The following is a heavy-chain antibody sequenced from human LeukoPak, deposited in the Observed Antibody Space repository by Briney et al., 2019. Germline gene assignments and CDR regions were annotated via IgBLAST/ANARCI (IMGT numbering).Heavy chain of an antibody. CDR1: GGSISSGDYY. CDR2: IYYSGST. J-gene: IGHJ2*01. Sequence: SETLSLTCTVSGGSISSGDYYWSWIRQPPGKGLEWIGYIYYSGSTYYNPSLKSRVTISIDTSKNQLSLTLSSVTAADTAVYYCARETTLYQLLRYWYFDLWGRGTLVTVSS. CDR3: ARETTLYQLLRYWYFDL. V-gene: IGHV4-30-4*01. D-gene: IGHD2-2*01.